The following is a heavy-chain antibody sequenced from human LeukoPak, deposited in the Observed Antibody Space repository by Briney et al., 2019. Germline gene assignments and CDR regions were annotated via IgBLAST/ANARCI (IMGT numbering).Heavy chain of an antibody. D-gene: IGHD1/OR15-1a*01. Sequence: GGSLRLSCVASGFTFSSYAMNWVRQAPGKGLEWVSTICVRTGNTYYADSVKGRFTISRDNSKDTLSLLMNSLRAEDTAIYYCAKGNWDKLEVFDYWGQGTLVTVSS. CDR3: AKGNWDKLEVFDY. V-gene: IGHV3-23*01. J-gene: IGHJ4*02. CDR1: GFTFSSYA. CDR2: ICVRTGNT.